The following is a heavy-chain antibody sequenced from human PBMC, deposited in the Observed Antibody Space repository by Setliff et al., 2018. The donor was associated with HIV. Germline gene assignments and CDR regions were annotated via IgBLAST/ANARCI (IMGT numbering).Heavy chain of an antibody. CDR2: ISYDGSNK. CDR3: ARPKGHLYYDDDTGYVLRAFDI. Sequence: QPGGSLRLSCAASGFTFSSYAMHWVRQAPGKGLEWVAVISYDGSNKYYADSVKGRLTISRDNSKNTLYLQMNSLRPEDTAVYCCARPKGHLYYDDDTGYVLRAFDIWGQGTMVTVSS. D-gene: IGHD3-22*01. CDR1: GFTFSSYA. J-gene: IGHJ3*02. V-gene: IGHV3-30*04.